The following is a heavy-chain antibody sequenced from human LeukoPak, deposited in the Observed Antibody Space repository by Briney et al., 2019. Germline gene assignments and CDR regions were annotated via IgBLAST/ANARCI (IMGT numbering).Heavy chain of an antibody. Sequence: SETLSLTCTVSGGSISSSSYYWGRIRQPPGKGLEWIGYIYYSGSTNYNPSLKSRVTISVDTSKNQFSLKLSSVTAADTAVYYCARFGNVAAAGKGGWFDPWGQGTLVTVSS. D-gene: IGHD6-13*01. CDR1: GGSISSSSYY. J-gene: IGHJ5*02. CDR3: ARFGNVAAAGKGGWFDP. CDR2: IYYSGST. V-gene: IGHV4-61*05.